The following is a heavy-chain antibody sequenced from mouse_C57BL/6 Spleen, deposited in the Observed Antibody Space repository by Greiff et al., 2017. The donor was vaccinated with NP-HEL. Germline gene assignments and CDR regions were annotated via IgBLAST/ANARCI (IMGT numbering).Heavy chain of an antibody. Sequence: QVQLKQPGAELVRPGSSVKLSCKASGYTFTSYWMHWVKQRPIQGLEWIGNIDPSDSETHYNQKFKDKATLTVDKSSSTAYMQLSSLTSEDSAVYYCAREAMGLRQAWFAYWGQGTLVTVSA. D-gene: IGHD2-4*01. CDR3: AREAMGLRQAWFAY. CDR1: GYTFTSYW. V-gene: IGHV1-52*01. J-gene: IGHJ3*01. CDR2: IDPSDSET.